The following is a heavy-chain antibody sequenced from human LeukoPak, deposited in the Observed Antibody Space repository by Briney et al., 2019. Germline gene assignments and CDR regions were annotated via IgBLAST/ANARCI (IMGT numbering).Heavy chain of an antibody. CDR2: IYYRGST. J-gene: IGHJ1*01. D-gene: IGHD3-22*01. CDR3: ARRRYYDSTGYLD. CDR1: GDSISSSSYY. Sequence: PETLSLTCTISGDSISSSSYYWGWIRQPPGKGLEWIGDIYYRGSTYYNPSLKSRVSISIDTSNNQFSLTLNSVTAADTALYFCARRRYYDSTGYLDWGQGTLVTVSS. V-gene: IGHV4-39*01.